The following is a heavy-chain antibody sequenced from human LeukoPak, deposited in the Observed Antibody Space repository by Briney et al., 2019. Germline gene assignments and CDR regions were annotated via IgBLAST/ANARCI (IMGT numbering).Heavy chain of an antibody. CDR3: ARDHQKAVAGTHTNWFDP. V-gene: IGHV1-18*01. CDR2: ISAYNGNT. Sequence: GASVKVSCKASGYTFTSYGISWVRQAPGQGLEWMGWISAYNGNTNYARKLQGRVTMTTDTSTSTAYMELRSLRSDDTAVYYCARDHQKAVAGTHTNWFDPWGQGTLVTVSS. D-gene: IGHD6-19*01. J-gene: IGHJ5*02. CDR1: GYTFTSYG.